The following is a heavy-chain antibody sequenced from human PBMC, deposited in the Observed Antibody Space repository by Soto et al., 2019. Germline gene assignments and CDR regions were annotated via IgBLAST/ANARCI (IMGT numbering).Heavy chain of an antibody. CDR2: IWYDGNNK. Sequence: QFQLVESGGGVVQPGRSLRLSCAASGFSFSDYGMHWVRQAPGKGLEWVTVIWYDGNNKYYVDSVKGRFTISRDNSKNTVYLQMNSLRAEDTAVYYCARGSHNWNSEKFYYYYNMDVWGQGTTVTVSS. J-gene: IGHJ6*02. CDR1: GFSFSDYG. CDR3: ARGSHNWNSEKFYYYYNMDV. D-gene: IGHD1-20*01. V-gene: IGHV3-33*01.